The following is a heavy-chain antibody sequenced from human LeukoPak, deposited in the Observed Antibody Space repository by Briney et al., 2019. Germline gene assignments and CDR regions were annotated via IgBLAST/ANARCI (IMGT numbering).Heavy chain of an antibody. Sequence: GGSLRLSCAASGFTFSSYSMNWVRQAPGKGLEWVSAISGSGGSTYYADSVKGRFTISRDNSKNTLYLQMNSLRAEDTAVYYCATQHWRYDILTGYFVATHGQWYYMDVWGKGTTVTISS. D-gene: IGHD3-9*01. V-gene: IGHV3-23*01. J-gene: IGHJ6*03. CDR1: GFTFSSYS. CDR3: ATQHWRYDILTGYFVATHGQWYYMDV. CDR2: ISGSGGST.